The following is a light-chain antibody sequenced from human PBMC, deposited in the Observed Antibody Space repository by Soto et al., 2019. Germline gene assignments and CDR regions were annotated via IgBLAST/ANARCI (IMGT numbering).Light chain of an antibody. V-gene: IGKV3-15*01. J-gene: IGKJ4*01. CDR3: QQYNNWPPVLT. Sequence: EIVMTQSPATLSVSPGERATLSCRASQSVSSNLAWYQQKPGQAPRLLIYGASTRATCIPARFSGSGSGTEFTLTISSLQSEDFAVYYCQQYNNWPPVLTFGGGTKVDIK. CDR2: GAS. CDR1: QSVSSN.